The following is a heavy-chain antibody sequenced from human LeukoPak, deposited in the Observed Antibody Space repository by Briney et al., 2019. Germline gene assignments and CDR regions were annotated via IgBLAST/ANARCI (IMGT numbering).Heavy chain of an antibody. J-gene: IGHJ3*02. CDR1: EFSVGSNY. Sequence: GGSLRLSCAASEFSVGSNYMTWVRQAPGKGLEWVSLIYSGGSTYYADSVKGRFTISRDNSKNTLYLQMNSLRAEDTAVYYCARGRPVGDAFDIWGQGTMVTVSS. CDR3: ARGRPVGDAFDI. CDR2: IYSGGST. V-gene: IGHV3-66*01.